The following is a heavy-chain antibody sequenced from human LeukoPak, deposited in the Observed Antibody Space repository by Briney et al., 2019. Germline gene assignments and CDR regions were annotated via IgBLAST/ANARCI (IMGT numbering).Heavy chain of an antibody. CDR1: GYTFTSYY. CDR3: ARVHGDDAFDI. Sequence: ASVKVSCKASGYTFTSYYMHWVRQAPGQGLEWMGMINPSGGSTRYPQKLQGRVTMTTDTSTSTAYMELRSLRSDDTAVYYCARVHGDDAFDIWGQGTMVTVSS. CDR2: INPSGGST. V-gene: IGHV1-46*01. J-gene: IGHJ3*02. D-gene: IGHD3-10*01.